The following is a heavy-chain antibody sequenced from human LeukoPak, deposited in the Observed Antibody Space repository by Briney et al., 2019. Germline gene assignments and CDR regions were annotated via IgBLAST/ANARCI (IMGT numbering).Heavy chain of an antibody. V-gene: IGHV1-69*13. CDR3: ARGESVAGIATTPD. CDR2: IIPIFGTA. Sequence: SVKVSCKASGGTFSSYAISWVRQAPGQGLEWMGGIIPIFGTANYAQKFQGRVTITADESTSTAYTELSSLRSEDTAVYYCARGESVAGIATTPDWGQGTLVTVSS. D-gene: IGHD6-19*01. CDR1: GGTFSSYA. J-gene: IGHJ4*02.